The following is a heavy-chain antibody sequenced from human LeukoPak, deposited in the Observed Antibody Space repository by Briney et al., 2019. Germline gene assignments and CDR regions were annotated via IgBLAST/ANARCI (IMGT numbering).Heavy chain of an antibody. CDR2: IKHSGST. CDR1: GGSFSGYY. D-gene: IGHD2-15*01. Sequence: SETPSLTCAVYGGSFSGYYWSWIRQPPGKGLEWFGEIKHSGSTNYNPSLKSRVTISVDTSKNQFSLKLSSVTAADTAVYYCARQPGYCSGGSCYPEGYFDYWGQGTLVTVSS. V-gene: IGHV4-34*01. J-gene: IGHJ4*02. CDR3: ARQPGYCSGGSCYPEGYFDY.